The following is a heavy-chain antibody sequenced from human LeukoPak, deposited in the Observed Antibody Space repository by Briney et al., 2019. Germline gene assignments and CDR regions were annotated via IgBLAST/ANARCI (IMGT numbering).Heavy chain of an antibody. Sequence: GGSLRLSCAASGFTFSSYAMSWVRQAPGKGLEWVSAISGSGGSTYYADSVKGRFTISRDNSKNTLYLQMNSLRAEDTAVYYCAKPPGVVRGVMRASFDYWGQGTLVTVSS. J-gene: IGHJ4*02. D-gene: IGHD3-10*01. V-gene: IGHV3-23*01. CDR2: ISGSGGST. CDR1: GFTFSSYA. CDR3: AKPPGVVRGVMRASFDY.